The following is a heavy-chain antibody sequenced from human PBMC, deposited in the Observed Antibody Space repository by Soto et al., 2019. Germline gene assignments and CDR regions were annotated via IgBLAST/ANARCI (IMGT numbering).Heavy chain of an antibody. D-gene: IGHD1-7*01. Sequence: ASVKVSCKASGFTFTSSAVQWVRQARGQRLEWIGWIVVGSGNTNYAQKFQERVTITRDMSTSTAYMELSSLRSEDTAVYYCAAAVGTTRNYVFDYWGQGTLVTVSS. CDR3: AAAVGTTRNYVFDY. CDR1: GFTFTSSA. J-gene: IGHJ4*02. CDR2: IVVGSGNT. V-gene: IGHV1-58*01.